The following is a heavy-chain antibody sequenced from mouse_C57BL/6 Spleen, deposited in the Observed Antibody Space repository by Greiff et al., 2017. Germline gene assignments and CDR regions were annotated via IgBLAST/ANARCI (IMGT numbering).Heavy chain of an antibody. J-gene: IGHJ4*01. V-gene: IGHV1-26*01. Sequence: EVQLQQSGPELVKPGASVKISCKASGYTFTDYYMNWVKQSHGKSLEWIGDINPNNGGTSYNQKFKGKATLTVDKSSSTAYMELRSLTSEDSAVYDCAKREINYAMDYWGQGTSVTVSS. CDR2: INPNNGGT. CDR1: GYTFTDYY. CDR3: AKREINYAMDY.